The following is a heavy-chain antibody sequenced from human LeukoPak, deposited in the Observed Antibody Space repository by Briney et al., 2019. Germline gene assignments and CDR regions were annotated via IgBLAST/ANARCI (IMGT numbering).Heavy chain of an antibody. CDR1: GGSISSGDYY. V-gene: IGHV4-30-4*08. D-gene: IGHD2-2*01. CDR3: ATVAVPDEYFQH. Sequence: SETLSLTCTVSGGSISSGDYYWSRIRQPPGKGLEWIGYIYYSGSTYYKSSLKSRVTISVDTSKNQFSLKLSSVTAADTAVYYCATVAVPDEYFQHWGQGTLVTVSS. CDR2: IYYSGST. J-gene: IGHJ1*01.